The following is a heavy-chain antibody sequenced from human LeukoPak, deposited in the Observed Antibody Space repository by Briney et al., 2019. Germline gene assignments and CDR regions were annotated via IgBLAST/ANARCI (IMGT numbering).Heavy chain of an antibody. J-gene: IGHJ4*02. D-gene: IGHD2-15*01. CDR1: GYTLTELS. Sequence: ASVKVSCKVSGYTLTELSMHWVRQAPGKGLEWMGGFDPEDGETIYAQKFQGRVTMTEDTSTDTAYMELSSLRSEDTAVNYCATGVPVCSGGSCYALDYWGQGTLVTVSS. V-gene: IGHV1-24*01. CDR3: ATGVPVCSGGSCYALDY. CDR2: FDPEDGET.